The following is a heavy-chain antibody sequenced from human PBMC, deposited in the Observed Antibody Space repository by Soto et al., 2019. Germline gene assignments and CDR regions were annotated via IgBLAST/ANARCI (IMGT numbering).Heavy chain of an antibody. D-gene: IGHD2-8*01. Sequence: ASVKVSCKASGFTFSNYGLNWVRQAPGQGLEWMGWVSTNNGHTNYAQNLQGRVSMTTDTSTSTAYMELRGLTFDDTAVYYCARDIESVTAKHFFYYYAMDVWGQGTTVTVSS. CDR3: ARDIESVTAKHFFYYYAMDV. V-gene: IGHV1-18*01. CDR2: VSTNNGHT. J-gene: IGHJ6*02. CDR1: GFTFSNYG.